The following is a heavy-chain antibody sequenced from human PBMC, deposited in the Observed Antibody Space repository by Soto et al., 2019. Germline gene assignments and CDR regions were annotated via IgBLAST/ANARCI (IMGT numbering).Heavy chain of an antibody. V-gene: IGHV3-23*01. D-gene: IGHD2-2*03. Sequence: EVQVLESGGGLVQPGGSLRLSCAATGFTFSDFAMSWVRQAPGKGLEWVSRIYGGGNGPHYADSVKGRVTISRDNSKNTLYLHMDSLRDEDTAVYSCAKMEGMDPWAYSFDYWGQGTMVTVSS. CDR1: GFTFSDFA. CDR2: IYGGGNGP. CDR3: AKMEGMDPWAYSFDY. J-gene: IGHJ4*02.